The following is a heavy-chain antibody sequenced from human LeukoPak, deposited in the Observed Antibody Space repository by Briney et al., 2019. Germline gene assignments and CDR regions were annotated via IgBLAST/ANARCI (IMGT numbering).Heavy chain of an antibody. CDR3: ARGPVVVPAAISNPNYYYYYYMDV. CDR1: GGTFSSYA. V-gene: IGHV1-69*13. D-gene: IGHD2-2*02. J-gene: IGHJ6*03. CDR2: IIPIFGTA. Sequence: ASVKVSCKASGGTFSSYAISWVRHAPGQGLEWMGGIIPIFGTANYAQKFQGRVTITADESTSTAYMELSSLRSEDTAMYYCARGPVVVPAAISNPNYYYYYYMDVWGKGTTVTVSS.